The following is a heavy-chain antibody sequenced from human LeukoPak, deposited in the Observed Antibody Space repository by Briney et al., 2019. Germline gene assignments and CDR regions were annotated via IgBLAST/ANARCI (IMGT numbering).Heavy chain of an antibody. CDR3: AKTNGYYSD. CDR2: ISGSGGTT. Sequence: GGSLRLSCTASGFTFGDYAMNWVRQAPGKGLEWVSGISGSGGTTYYADSVKGRFTISRDNSKNSLSLQVSSLRAEDTAVYYCAKTNGYYSDWGQGTLVTVSS. D-gene: IGHD3-22*01. V-gene: IGHV3-23*01. CDR1: GFTFGDYA. J-gene: IGHJ4*02.